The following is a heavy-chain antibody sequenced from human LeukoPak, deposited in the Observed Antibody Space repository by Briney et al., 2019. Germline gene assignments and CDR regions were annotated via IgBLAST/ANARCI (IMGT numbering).Heavy chain of an antibody. CDR2: ISHDGSNK. V-gene: IGHV3-30*18. Sequence: PGGSLRLSCAASGSTFSSYGMHWVRQAPGKGLGWVAVISHDGSNKYYGDSVRGRFTISRDNSKNTLYLQMNSLRAEDTAVFYCAKGGDQRRDLLPFYLSAFDIWGQGTLVTVSS. D-gene: IGHD1-26*01. CDR3: AKGGDQRRDLLPFYLSAFDI. J-gene: IGHJ3*02. CDR1: GSTFSSYG.